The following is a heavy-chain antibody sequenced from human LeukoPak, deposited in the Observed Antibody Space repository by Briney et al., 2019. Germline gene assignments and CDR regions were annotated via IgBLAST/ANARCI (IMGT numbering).Heavy chain of an antibody. J-gene: IGHJ5*02. CDR3: TSHAAFDP. V-gene: IGHV3-15*01. CDR2: IKSKNVGGTA. Sequence: GGSLRLSCAASGFTFNNAWMNWVRQAPGKGLEWVGRIKSKNVGGTADYAAPVKGRFTISRDDSKNTVYLQMNSLKIEDTAVYYCTSHAAFDPWGQGTLVTVSS. CDR1: GFTFNNAW.